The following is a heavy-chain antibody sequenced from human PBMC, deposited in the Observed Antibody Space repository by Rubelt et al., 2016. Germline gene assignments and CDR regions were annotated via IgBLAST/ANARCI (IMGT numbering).Heavy chain of an antibody. CDR2: INNSGGI. CDR3: ARGWGGSYQFYYYYGMDV. J-gene: IGHJ6*02. D-gene: IGHD1-26*01. Sequence: LEEPSETLSLTCAVYGGSFSGYYWSWIRQPPGKGLEWIGEINNSGGISYNPSLTSRVTISVDTSKNQISLMVRSVTAADTAVYYCARGWGGSYQFYYYYGMDVWARGTTVTSP. CDR1: GGSFSGYY. V-gene: IGHV4-34*01.